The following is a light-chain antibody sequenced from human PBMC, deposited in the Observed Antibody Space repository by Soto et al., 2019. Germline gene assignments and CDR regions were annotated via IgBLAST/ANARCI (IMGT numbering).Light chain of an antibody. V-gene: IGLV2-14*01. Sequence: QSALTQPASVSGSPGQSITISCTGTSSDVGAYNYVSWYQQHPGKAPKLMIYDVNIRPSGVSNRFSGSKSGNTASLTISGLQAEEEADYYCNSWTTSTTMKFGGGTKVTV. CDR3: NSWTTSTTMK. CDR1: SSDVGAYNY. J-gene: IGLJ2*01. CDR2: DVN.